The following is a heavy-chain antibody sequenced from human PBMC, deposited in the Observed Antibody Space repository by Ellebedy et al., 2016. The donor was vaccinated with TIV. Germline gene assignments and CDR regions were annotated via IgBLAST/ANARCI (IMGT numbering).Heavy chain of an antibody. CDR2: ISAGGGTT. J-gene: IGHJ6*02. Sequence: GESLKISCAASGFTFSSSCMSWVRQAPGKGLEWVSAISAGGGTTYYADSVKGRFTISRDNSKNTVYLQMNSLRAEDTAVYYCGKSYGMDVWGQGTTVTVSS. CDR3: GKSYGMDV. CDR1: GFTFSSSC. V-gene: IGHV3-23*01.